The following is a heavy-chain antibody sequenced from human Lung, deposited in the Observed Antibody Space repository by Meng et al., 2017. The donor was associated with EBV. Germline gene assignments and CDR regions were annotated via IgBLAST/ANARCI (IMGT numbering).Heavy chain of an antibody. CDR3: AKDLSGRFDP. CDR2: IPSDGSHNK. Sequence: QEPLVGSGGGVVRPGRSLRLSCAASGFIFSNYGFHWVRQAPGKGPEWVAIIPSDGSHNKYYADSVKGRFTISRDNSKNTLYLQMNSLRTDDTAVYYCAKDLSGRFDPWGQGTLVTVSS. V-gene: IGHV3-30*18. CDR1: GFIFSNYG. D-gene: IGHD1-14*01. J-gene: IGHJ5*02.